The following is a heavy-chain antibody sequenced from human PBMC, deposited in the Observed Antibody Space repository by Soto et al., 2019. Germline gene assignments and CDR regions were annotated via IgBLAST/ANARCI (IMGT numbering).Heavy chain of an antibody. J-gene: IGHJ6*02. CDR1: GCTVSSYA. CDR2: ISGSGGST. CDR3: AKDRIVVVVAATGPFYGMDV. Sequence: GFARRSSSASGCTVSSYAISCVRQAPGKGLEWVSAISGSGGSTYYADSVKGRFTISRDNSKNTLYLQMNSLRAEDTAVYYCAKDRIVVVVAATGPFYGMDVWGQGTTVTVSS. V-gene: IGHV3-23*01. D-gene: IGHD2-15*01.